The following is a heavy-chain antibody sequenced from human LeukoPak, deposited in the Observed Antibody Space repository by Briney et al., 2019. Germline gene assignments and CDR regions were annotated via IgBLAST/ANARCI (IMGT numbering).Heavy chain of an antibody. V-gene: IGHV3-7*01. CDR1: GFTFSSYW. CDR3: ARDTDPLWFGEPSGWFDP. J-gene: IGHJ5*02. CDR2: IKQDGSEK. Sequence: GGSLRLSCAASGFTFSSYWMSWVRQAPGKGLGWVANIKQDGSEKYYVDSVKGRFTISRDNAKNSLYLQMNSLRAEDTAVYYCARDTDPLWFGEPSGWFDPWGQGTLVTVSS. D-gene: IGHD3-10*01.